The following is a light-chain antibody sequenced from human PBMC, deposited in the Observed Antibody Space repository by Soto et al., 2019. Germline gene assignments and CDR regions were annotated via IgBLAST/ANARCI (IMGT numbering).Light chain of an antibody. J-gene: IGKJ3*01. Sequence: EIVLTQSPGTLSLSPGERATLSCRASQSVAGSQISWYQQKPGQAPRLLIYTVSSRATGVPDRFSGSGSGTDFTLTISRLETEDFAVYYCQQYGGSPAFSFGPGTRVDVQ. CDR2: TVS. V-gene: IGKV3-20*01. CDR1: QSVAGSQ. CDR3: QQYGGSPAFS.